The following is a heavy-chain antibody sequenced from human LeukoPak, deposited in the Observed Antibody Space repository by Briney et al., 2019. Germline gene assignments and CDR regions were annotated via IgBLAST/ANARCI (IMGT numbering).Heavy chain of an antibody. CDR3: ATLAVAGTARDY. D-gene: IGHD6-19*01. J-gene: IGHJ4*02. V-gene: IGHV1-69*02. CDR1: GGTFSSYT. Sequence: SVKVSCKASGGTFSSYTISWVRQAPGQGLEWMGRIIPILGIANYAQKFQGRVAITSDKSTSTAYMELSSLRSEDTAVYYCATLAVAGTARDYWGQGTLVTVSS. CDR2: IIPILGIA.